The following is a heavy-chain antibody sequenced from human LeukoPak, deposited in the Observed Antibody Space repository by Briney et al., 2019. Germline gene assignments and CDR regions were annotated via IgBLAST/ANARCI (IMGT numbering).Heavy chain of an antibody. J-gene: IGHJ4*02. V-gene: IGHV4-59*08. CDR2: IYYSGST. CDR1: GGSITTTNY. CDR3: ARHRFYYDSSGYHPDFDY. D-gene: IGHD3-22*01. Sequence: SETLSLTCGVSGGSITTTNYWSRIRQPPGKGLEWIGYIYYSGSTNYNPSLKSRVTISVDTSKNQFSLKLSSVTAADTAVYYCARHRFYYDSSGYHPDFDYWGQGTLVTVSS.